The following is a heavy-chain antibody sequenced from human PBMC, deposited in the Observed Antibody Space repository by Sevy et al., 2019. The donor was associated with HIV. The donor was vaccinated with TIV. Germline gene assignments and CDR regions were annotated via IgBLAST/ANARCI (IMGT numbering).Heavy chain of an antibody. CDR3: ARATNLNAFDF. D-gene: IGHD1-26*01. CDR2: ISYSGST. V-gene: IGHV4-31*03. J-gene: IGHJ3*01. Sequence: SETLSLTCTVSGGYMSSGGYYWSWIRQHPGKGQEWIGYISYSGSTNYKPSLKSRVTISVDTSKNQFSLKLSSVTAADTAVYYCARATNLNAFDFWGQGTMVTVSS. CDR1: GGYMSSGGYY.